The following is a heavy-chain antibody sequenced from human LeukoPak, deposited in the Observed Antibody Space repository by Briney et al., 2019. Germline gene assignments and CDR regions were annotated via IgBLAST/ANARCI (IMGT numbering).Heavy chain of an antibody. V-gene: IGHV7-4-1*02. D-gene: IGHD5-24*01. CDR1: GYTFTTYS. J-gene: IGHJ4*02. CDR3: ARDAATIIFDH. CDR2: INANTGNP. Sequence: ASVTVSCAASGYTFTTYSMNWLRQAPGQGLEWMGWINANTGNPTYAQGFTGRFVFSLDTSVSTAYLQISSLKAEDTAVYYCARDAATIIFDHWGQGTLVTVSS.